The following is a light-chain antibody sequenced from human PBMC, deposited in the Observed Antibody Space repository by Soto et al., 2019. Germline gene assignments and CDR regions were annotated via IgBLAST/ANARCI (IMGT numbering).Light chain of an antibody. V-gene: IGLV2-23*01. CDR1: SSDVGSYNL. CDR3: CSYEHSRTLV. Sequence: QSALTQPASVSGSPGQSITISCTGTSSDVGSYNLVSWYQQHPGKAPKLMIYEGSKRPSGVSNRFSGSKSGNTASLTISGLQAEDEADYYCCSYEHSRTLVFGGGTKLTVL. CDR2: EGS. J-gene: IGLJ2*01.